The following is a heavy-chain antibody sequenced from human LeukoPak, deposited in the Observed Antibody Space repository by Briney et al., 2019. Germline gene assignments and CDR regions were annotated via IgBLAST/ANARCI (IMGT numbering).Heavy chain of an antibody. CDR2: ISGSGGST. J-gene: IGHJ4*02. CDR3: AKVEGASKASVY. D-gene: IGHD1-1*01. Sequence: QSGGSLRLSCAASGFTVSSNYMTWVRQAPGKGLEWVSSISGSGGSTYYADSVKGRFTISRDNSKNTLCLQMYSLRAEDTAVYYCAKVEGASKASVYWGQGALVTVSS. V-gene: IGHV3-23*01. CDR1: GFTVSSNY.